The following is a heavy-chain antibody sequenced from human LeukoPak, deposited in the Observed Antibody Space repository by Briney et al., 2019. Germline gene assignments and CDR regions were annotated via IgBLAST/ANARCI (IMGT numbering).Heavy chain of an antibody. CDR3: ARDGGLPDNWFDP. CDR2: IFYSGST. V-gene: IGHV4-39*07. D-gene: IGHD5/OR15-5a*01. CDR1: GDSISSSSYY. J-gene: IGHJ5*02. Sequence: SETLSLTCTVSGDSISSSSYYWGWIRQPPGKGLEWIGTIFYSGSTYYNPSLKSRVTISVDTSKNQFSLKLSSVTAADTAVYYCARDGGLPDNWFDPWGQGTLVTVSS.